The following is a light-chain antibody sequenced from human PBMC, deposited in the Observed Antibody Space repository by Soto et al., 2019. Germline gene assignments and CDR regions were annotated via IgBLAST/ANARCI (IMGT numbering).Light chain of an antibody. CDR2: AAS. V-gene: IGKV3-20*01. CDR3: QQYGSSVFS. CDR1: QSVSSSF. J-gene: IGKJ3*01. Sequence: EIVLTQSPGTLSLSPGERATLSCRASQSVSSSFLAWYQQKPGQAPRLLIYAASRRATGIPDRFSGSGSGTDFTLTISRLEPEDFAVSYCQQYGSSVFSFGPRTKVDIK.